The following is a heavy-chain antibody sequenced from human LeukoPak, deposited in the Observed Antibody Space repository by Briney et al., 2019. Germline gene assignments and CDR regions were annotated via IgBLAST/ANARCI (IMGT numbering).Heavy chain of an antibody. D-gene: IGHD3-10*01. V-gene: IGHV4-34*01. Sequence: PSETLSLTCAVYGGSFSGYYWSWIRQPPGKGLEWIGETNHSGSTNYNPSLKSRVTISVDTSKNQFSLKLSSVTAADTAVYYCARDGSGRSNGGDAFDIWGQGTMVTVSS. CDR2: TNHSGST. CDR3: ARDGSGRSNGGDAFDI. CDR1: GGSFSGYY. J-gene: IGHJ3*02.